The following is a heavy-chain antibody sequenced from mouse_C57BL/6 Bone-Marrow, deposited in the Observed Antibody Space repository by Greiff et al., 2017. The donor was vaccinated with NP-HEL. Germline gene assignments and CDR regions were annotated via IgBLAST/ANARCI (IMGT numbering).Heavy chain of an antibody. Sequence: VQLQQPGAELVKPGASVKLSCKASGYTFTSYWMQWVKQRPGQGLEWIGEIDPSDSYTNYNQKFKGKATLTVDTSSSTAYMQLSSLTSEDSAVYYCARGWLLPFAYWGQGTLDTVSA. V-gene: IGHV1-50*01. J-gene: IGHJ3*01. CDR2: IDPSDSYT. CDR3: ARGWLLPFAY. D-gene: IGHD2-3*01. CDR1: GYTFTSYW.